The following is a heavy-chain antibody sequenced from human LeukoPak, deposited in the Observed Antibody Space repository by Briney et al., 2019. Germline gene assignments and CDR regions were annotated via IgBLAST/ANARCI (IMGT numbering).Heavy chain of an antibody. J-gene: IGHJ4*02. D-gene: IGHD3-22*01. CDR1: GGSISSSSYY. CDR2: IYYSGST. Sequence: SETLSLTCTVSGGSISSSSYYWGWIRQPPGKGLEWIGSIYYSGSTYYNPSLKSRVTISVDTSKNQFSLKLSPVTAADTAVYYCARIPTNYYDSSGYGYFDYWGQGTLVTVSS. CDR3: ARIPTNYYDSSGYGYFDY. V-gene: IGHV4-39*01.